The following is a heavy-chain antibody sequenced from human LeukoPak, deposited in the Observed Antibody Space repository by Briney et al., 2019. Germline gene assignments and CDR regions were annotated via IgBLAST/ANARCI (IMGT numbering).Heavy chain of an antibody. Sequence: GESLKISCKGSGCSFTSYWIGWVRQMPGKVLEWMGIIYPGDSDTRYSPSFQGQVTISADKSISTAYLQWSSLKASDTAMYYCARRITMVRGVISWFDPWGQGTLVTVSS. D-gene: IGHD3-10*01. CDR3: ARRITMVRGVISWFDP. CDR2: IYPGDSDT. V-gene: IGHV5-51*01. J-gene: IGHJ5*02. CDR1: GCSFTSYW.